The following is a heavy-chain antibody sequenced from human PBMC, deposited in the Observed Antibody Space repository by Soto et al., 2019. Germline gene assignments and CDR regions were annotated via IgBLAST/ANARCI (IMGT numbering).Heavy chain of an antibody. CDR3: AKVRIRGVIITNYGMDV. D-gene: IGHD3-10*01. V-gene: IGHV3-30*18. J-gene: IGHJ6*02. CDR2: ISSEGSNK. CDR1: GFTFSSYG. Sequence: GGSLRLSCATSGFTFSSYGMHWVRQAPGKGLEWVAVISSEGSNKFYGDSVKGRFTISRDNSKNTLYLQMNSLRIEDTAVYYCAKVRIRGVIITNYGMDVWGQGTTVTVSS.